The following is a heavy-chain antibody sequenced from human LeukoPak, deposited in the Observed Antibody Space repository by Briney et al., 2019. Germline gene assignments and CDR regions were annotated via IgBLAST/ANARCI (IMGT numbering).Heavy chain of an antibody. Sequence: GGSLRLSCAASGFTFSDSYMSWMRQAPGKGLEWVSFISRGGNTIYYADSVKGRFTISRDNAKNSLYLQMNSLTAEDTAVYYCARAHYRDSSGYPDYWGQGTLVTVSS. J-gene: IGHJ4*02. V-gene: IGHV3-11*01. CDR2: ISRGGNTI. CDR1: GFTFSDSY. D-gene: IGHD3-22*01. CDR3: ARAHYRDSSGYPDY.